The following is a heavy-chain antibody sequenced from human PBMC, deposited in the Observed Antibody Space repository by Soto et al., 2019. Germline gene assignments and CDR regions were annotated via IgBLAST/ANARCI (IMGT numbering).Heavy chain of an antibody. D-gene: IGHD1-1*01. CDR3: AKDHWKATRDTGPLQTLYAATPEFDS. CDR1: GFAFNLHA. J-gene: IGHJ4*02. V-gene: IGHV3-23*01. CDR2: VGGSGALR. Sequence: GGSLRLSCAASGFAFNLHAMAWFRQAPGKGLEWVSSVGGSGALRNYADSVKGRFTISRDNSKNTLFLQMRSLRADDTAVYYCAKDHWKATRDTGPLQTLYAATPEFDSWGQGTQVTAPQ.